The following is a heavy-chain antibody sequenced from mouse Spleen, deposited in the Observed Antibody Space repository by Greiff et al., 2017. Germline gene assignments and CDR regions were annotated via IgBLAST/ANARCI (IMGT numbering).Heavy chain of an antibody. V-gene: IGHV3-6*01. D-gene: IGHD1-1*01. CDR3: ARSTTVVALDY. J-gene: IGHJ2*01. Sequence: EVQRVESGPGLVKPSQSLSLTCSVTGYSITSGYYWNWIRQFPGNKLEWMGYISYDGSNNYNPSLKNRISITRDTSKNQFFLKLNSVTTEDTATYYCARSTTVVALDYWGQGTTLTVSS. CDR2: ISYDGSN. CDR1: GYSITSGYY.